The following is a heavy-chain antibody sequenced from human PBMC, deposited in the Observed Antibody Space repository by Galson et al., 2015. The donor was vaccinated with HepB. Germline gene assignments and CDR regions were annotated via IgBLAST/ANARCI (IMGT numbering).Heavy chain of an antibody. V-gene: IGHV3-7*03. J-gene: IGHJ3*02. CDR3: ASSMTTVVPLAFDI. CDR2: IKQDGSEK. Sequence: SLRLSCAASGFTFSSYWMSWVRQAPGKGLEWVANIKQDGSEKYYVDSVKGRFTISRDNAKNSLYLQMNSLRAEDTAVYYCASSMTTVVPLAFDIWGQGTMVTVSS. D-gene: IGHD4-23*01. CDR1: GFTFSSYW.